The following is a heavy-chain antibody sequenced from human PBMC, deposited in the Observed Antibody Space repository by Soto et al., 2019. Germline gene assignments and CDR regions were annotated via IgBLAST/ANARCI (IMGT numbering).Heavy chain of an antibody. D-gene: IGHD6-19*01. CDR1: GGTFSSYA. V-gene: IGHV1-69*13. J-gene: IGHJ3*02. Sequence: SVKVSCKASGGTFSSYAISWVRQAPGQGLEWMGGIIPIFGTANYAQKFQGRVTITADESTSTAYMELSSLRSEDTAVYYCARTALQYSSGLYDIWGQGTMVIVSS. CDR2: IIPIFGTA. CDR3: ARTALQYSSGLYDI.